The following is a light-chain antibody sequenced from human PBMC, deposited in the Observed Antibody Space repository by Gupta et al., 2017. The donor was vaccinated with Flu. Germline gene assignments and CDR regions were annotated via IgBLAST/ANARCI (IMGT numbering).Light chain of an antibody. CDR1: SSNIGAGYD. V-gene: IGLV1-40*01. J-gene: IGLJ3*02. CDR2: GNS. CDR3: QSYDSSLSGSWV. Sequence: TISCTGSSSNIGAGYDVHWYQQLPGTAPNLLIYGNSNRPSGVPDRFSGSKSGTSASLAITGLQAEDEADYYCQSYDSSLSGSWVFGGGTKLTVL.